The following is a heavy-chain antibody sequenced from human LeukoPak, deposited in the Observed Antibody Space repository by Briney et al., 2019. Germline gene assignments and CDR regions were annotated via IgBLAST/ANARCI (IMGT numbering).Heavy chain of an antibody. V-gene: IGHV1-69*13. D-gene: IGHD3-9*01. Sequence: GASVKVSCKASGGTFSSYAISWVRQAPGQGLEWMGGIIPIFGTANYAQKFQGRVTITADESTGTAYMELSSLRSEDTAVYYCARGLYFSYYYYYYMDVWGKGTTVTISS. CDR2: IIPIFGTA. J-gene: IGHJ6*03. CDR3: ARGLYFSYYYYYYMDV. CDR1: GGTFSSYA.